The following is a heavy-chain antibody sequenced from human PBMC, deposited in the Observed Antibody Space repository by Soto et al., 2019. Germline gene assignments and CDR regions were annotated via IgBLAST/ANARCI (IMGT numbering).Heavy chain of an antibody. J-gene: IGHJ4*02. CDR2: IYYSGST. D-gene: IGHD6-19*01. Sequence: PSETLSLTCTVSGGSISSYYWSWIRQPPGKGLEWIGYIYYSGSTNYNPSLKSRVTISVDTSKNQFSLKLSSVTAADTAVYYCARTGYSSGWYRIDYWGQGTLVTVSS. V-gene: IGHV4-59*01. CDR3: ARTGYSSGWYRIDY. CDR1: GGSISSYY.